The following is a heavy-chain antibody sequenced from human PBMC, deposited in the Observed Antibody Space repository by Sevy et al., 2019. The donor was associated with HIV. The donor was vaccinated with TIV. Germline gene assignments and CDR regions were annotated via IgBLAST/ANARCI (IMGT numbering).Heavy chain of an antibody. CDR2: IKQDGSEK. J-gene: IGHJ3*02. D-gene: IGHD6-13*01. CDR3: ARVRVGVAGRGHAFDI. CDR1: GFTFSSYW. Sequence: GGSLRLSCAASGFTFSSYWMSWVRQAPGKGLEWVANIKQDGSEKYYVDSVKGRFTISRDNAKNSLYLQMNSLRAEDTAVYYCARVRVGVAGRGHAFDIWGQGTMVTVSS. V-gene: IGHV3-7*01.